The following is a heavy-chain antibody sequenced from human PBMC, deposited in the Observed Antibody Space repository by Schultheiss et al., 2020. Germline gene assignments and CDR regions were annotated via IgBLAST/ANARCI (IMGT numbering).Heavy chain of an antibody. Sequence: SETLSLTCAVYGGSFSNYYWSWIRQPPGKGLEWIGYIYYSGSTNYNPSLKSRVTISVDTSKNQFSLKLSSVTAADTAVYYCARDPLPQHLYYYYGMDVWGQGTTVTVSS. CDR2: IYYSGST. CDR1: GGSFSNYY. J-gene: IGHJ6*02. CDR3: ARDPLPQHLYYYYGMDV. V-gene: IGHV4-59*01.